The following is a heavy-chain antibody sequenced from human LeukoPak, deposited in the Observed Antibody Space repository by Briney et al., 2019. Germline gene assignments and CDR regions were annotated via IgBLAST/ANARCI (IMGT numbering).Heavy chain of an antibody. J-gene: IGHJ4*02. Sequence: PGGSLRHSCAASGFSLSDSHMHWVRQAPGKGLEWVGHIRSRRDNYATAYGVSVQGRFTISRDDSNNMAYLQMNSLTADDTAVYYCSRQTVSCHDFWGQGTLVTVSS. CDR2: IRSRRDNYAT. CDR1: GFSLSDSH. CDR3: SRQTVSCHDF. V-gene: IGHV3-73*01. D-gene: IGHD2-2*01.